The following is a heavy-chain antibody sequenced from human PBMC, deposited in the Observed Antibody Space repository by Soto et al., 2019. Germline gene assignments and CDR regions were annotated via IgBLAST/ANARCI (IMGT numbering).Heavy chain of an antibody. CDR2: VSDAGGKT. J-gene: IGHJ1*01. Sequence: GGSLRLSCSASGFPFRYYAMNWVRQAPGKGLQWVAGVSDAGGKTDYADSVEGRFTISRDNSKNIHYLQMDSLRADDAAVYYCAKGSVWYGGQYFRHWGQGTLVT. CDR1: GFPFRYYA. D-gene: IGHD3-10*01. V-gene: IGHV3-23*01. CDR3: AKGSVWYGGQYFRH.